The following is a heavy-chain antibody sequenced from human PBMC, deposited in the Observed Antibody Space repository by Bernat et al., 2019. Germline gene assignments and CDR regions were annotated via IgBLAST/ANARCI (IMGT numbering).Heavy chain of an antibody. CDR2: ISSSSSYT. CDR1: GFTFSDYY. CDR3: ARGTSTSAPYMDV. Sequence: QVQLVESGGGLVKPGGSLRLSCAASGFTFSDYYMSWIRQAPGKGLDWVSYISSSSSYTNSADSVKGRFTISRDKAKNSLYLQMSSLRAEDTAVYYCARGTSTSAPYMDVWGKGTTVTVSS. V-gene: IGHV3-11*05. J-gene: IGHJ6*03.